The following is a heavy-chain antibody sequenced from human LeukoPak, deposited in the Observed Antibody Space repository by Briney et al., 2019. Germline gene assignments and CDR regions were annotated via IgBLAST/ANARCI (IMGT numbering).Heavy chain of an antibody. CDR1: GFTFSDYG. CDR3: ARGIAAAGTPSFDY. CDR2: IRYDGSNK. D-gene: IGHD6-13*01. V-gene: IGHV3-30*02. Sequence: GGSLRLSCAASGFTFSDYGMHWVRQAPGKGLEWVAFIRYDGSNKYYADSVKGRFTISRDNSKNTLYLQMNSLRAEDTAVYYCARGIAAAGTPSFDYWGQGTLVTVSS. J-gene: IGHJ4*02.